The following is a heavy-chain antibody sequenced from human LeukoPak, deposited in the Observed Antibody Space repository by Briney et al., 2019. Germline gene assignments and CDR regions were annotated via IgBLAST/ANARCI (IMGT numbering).Heavy chain of an antibody. CDR1: GASLSGGTYC. J-gene: IGHJ4*02. Sequence: PSETLSLTCSVSGASLSGGTYCWGWIRQPPGTGLEWIGSIYYTGSTYDNPSLKSRVTISVDTSKNQFSLKLSSVTAADTAVYYCARRGGSGRAFDYWGQGTLVTVSS. CDR3: ARRGGSGRAFDY. D-gene: IGHD1-26*01. CDR2: IYYTGST. V-gene: IGHV4-39*01.